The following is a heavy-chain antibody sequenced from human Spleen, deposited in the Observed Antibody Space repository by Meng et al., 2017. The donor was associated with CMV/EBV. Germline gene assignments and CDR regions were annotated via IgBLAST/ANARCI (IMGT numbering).Heavy chain of an antibody. D-gene: IGHD7-27*01. J-gene: IGHJ4*02. V-gene: IGHV4-61*01. CDR1: SVSSGSFF. CDR3: ARIRSGWGSTPGPIDY. Sequence: SVSSGSFFWSWIRQPPGKGLDWIGYMYYNGDTNYNPSLKSRVTISIDPSKNLFSLKVSSVTAADTAVYYCARIRSGWGSTPGPIDYWGQGTLVTVSS. CDR2: MYYNGDT.